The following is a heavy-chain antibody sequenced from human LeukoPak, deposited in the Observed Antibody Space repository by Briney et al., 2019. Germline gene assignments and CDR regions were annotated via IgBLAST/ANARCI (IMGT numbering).Heavy chain of an antibody. D-gene: IGHD3-10*01. J-gene: IGHJ4*02. CDR2: ISGSGGST. V-gene: IGHV3-23*01. Sequence: GGSLRLSCAASGFTFSSYAMSWVRQAPGKGLEWVSAISGSGGSTYYADPVKGRFTISRDNSKNTLYLQMNSLRAEDTAVYYCAKFITMVRGVTNYFDYWGQGTLVTVSS. CDR1: GFTFSSYA. CDR3: AKFITMVRGVTNYFDY.